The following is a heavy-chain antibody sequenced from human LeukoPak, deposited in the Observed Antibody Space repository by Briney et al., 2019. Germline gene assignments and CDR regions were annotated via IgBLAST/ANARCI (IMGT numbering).Heavy chain of an antibody. CDR3: ARIPYSSPAPFDY. CDR1: GGSFSGYY. Sequence: PSETLSLTCAVYGGSFSGYYWSWIRQPPGKGLEWIGEINHSGSTNYNPSLKSRVTISVDTSKNQFSLKLSSVTAADTAVYYCARIPYSSPAPFDYWGQGTLVTVSS. D-gene: IGHD6-13*01. CDR2: INHSGST. V-gene: IGHV4-34*01. J-gene: IGHJ4*02.